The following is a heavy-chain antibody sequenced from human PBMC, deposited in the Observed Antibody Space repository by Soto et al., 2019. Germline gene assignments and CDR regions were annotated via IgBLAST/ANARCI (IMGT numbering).Heavy chain of an antibody. Sequence: GGSLRLSCAASGFTFSSYAMHWVRQAPGKGLEWVAVIWYDGSNKYYADSVKGRFTSSRDNSKNTLYLQMNSLRADDTAVYYCSREVAKNLWYFDYWGQGTPVTVSS. J-gene: IGHJ4*02. D-gene: IGHD3-10*01. CDR2: IWYDGSNK. CDR1: GFTFSSYA. CDR3: SREVAKNLWYFDY. V-gene: IGHV3-33*01.